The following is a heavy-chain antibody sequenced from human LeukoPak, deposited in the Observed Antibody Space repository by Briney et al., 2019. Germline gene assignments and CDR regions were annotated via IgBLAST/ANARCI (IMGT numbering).Heavy chain of an antibody. J-gene: IGHJ4*02. Sequence: SETLSLTCTVSGGSVSSGSYYWSWIRQPPGKGLEWIGYIYYSGSTNYNPSLKSRVTISVDTSKNQFSLKLSSVTAADTAVYYCVREGSYGLGGWDYWGQGTLVTVSS. CDR2: IYYSGST. V-gene: IGHV4-61*01. CDR1: GGSVSSGSYY. D-gene: IGHD5-18*01. CDR3: VREGSYGLGGWDY.